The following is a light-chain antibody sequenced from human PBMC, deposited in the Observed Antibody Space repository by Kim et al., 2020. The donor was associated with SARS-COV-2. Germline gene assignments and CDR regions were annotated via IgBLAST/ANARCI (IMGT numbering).Light chain of an antibody. Sequence: APGKTARNSCGGNKLGSKSVLWYQQKPGQAPVLVIYYDSDRPSGIPERFSGSNSGNTATLTISRVEAGDEADYYCQVWDSSSDHPVFGTGTKVTVL. V-gene: IGLV3-21*04. CDR1: KLGSKS. CDR3: QVWDSSSDHPV. CDR2: YDS. J-gene: IGLJ1*01.